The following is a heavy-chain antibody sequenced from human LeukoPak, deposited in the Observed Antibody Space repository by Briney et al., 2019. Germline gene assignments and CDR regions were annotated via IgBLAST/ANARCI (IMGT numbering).Heavy chain of an antibody. CDR3: ARGVYGQVSLFDY. V-gene: IGHV3-7*01. D-gene: IGHD4-17*01. CDR1: GFTFSSYW. Sequence: GGSLRLSCAASGFTFSSYWMSWVRRAPGKGLEWVANIKQDASEKYYVDSVKGRVTISRDNAKNSLYLQMNSLRAEDTSVYYCARGVYGQVSLFDYWGQGTLVTVSS. J-gene: IGHJ4*02. CDR2: IKQDASEK.